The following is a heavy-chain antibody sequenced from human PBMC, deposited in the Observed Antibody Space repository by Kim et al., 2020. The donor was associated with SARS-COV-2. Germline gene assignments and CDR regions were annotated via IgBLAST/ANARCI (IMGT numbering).Heavy chain of an antibody. CDR3: ARPQGQPGIAAAHFDY. J-gene: IGHJ4*02. D-gene: IGHD6-13*01. Sequence: GESLKISCKGSGYSFTSYWISWVRQMPGKGLEWMGRIDPSDSYTNYSPSFQGHVTISADKSISTAYLQWSSLKASDTAMYYCARPQGQPGIAAAHFDYWGQGTLVTVSS. V-gene: IGHV5-10-1*01. CDR1: GYSFTSYW. CDR2: IDPSDSYT.